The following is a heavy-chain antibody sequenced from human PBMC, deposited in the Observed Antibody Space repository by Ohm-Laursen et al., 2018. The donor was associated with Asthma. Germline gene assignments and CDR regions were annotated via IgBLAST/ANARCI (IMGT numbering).Heavy chain of an antibody. D-gene: IGHD3-3*01. CDR3: AKDHRSVRFLEWLLSYGMDV. J-gene: IGHJ6*02. CDR2: ISYDGSNK. V-gene: IGHV3-30*18. CDR1: GFTFSSYG. Sequence: SLRLSCAASGFTFSSYGMHWVRQAPGKGLEWVAVISYDGSNKYYADSVKGRFTISRDNSKNTLYLQMNSLRAEDTAVYYCAKDHRSVRFLEWLLSYGMDVWGQGTTVTVSS.